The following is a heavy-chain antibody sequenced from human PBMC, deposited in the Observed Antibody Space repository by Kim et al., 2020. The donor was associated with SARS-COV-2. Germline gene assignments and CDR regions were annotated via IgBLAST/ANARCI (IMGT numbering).Heavy chain of an antibody. CDR1: GFSLSSYE. V-gene: IGHV3-48*03. CDR2: TSSGGITK. J-gene: IGHJ6*01. D-gene: IGHD3-3*01. CDR3: ARDRYYDFWNGYPEYYY. Sequence: GGSLRLSCAASGFSLSSYEMNWVRQAPGKGLEWLSYTSSGGITKYYADSVKGRFTISRDNAKNSLYLQMNSLRAEDTAVYYCARDRYYDFWNGYPEYYY.